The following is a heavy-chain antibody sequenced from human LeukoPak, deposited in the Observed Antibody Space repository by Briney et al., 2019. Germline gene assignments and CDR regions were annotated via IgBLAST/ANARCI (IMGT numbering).Heavy chain of an antibody. V-gene: IGHV4-34*01. CDR2: INHSGST. CDR3: ARTGGSGSYARFDP. J-gene: IGHJ5*02. CDR1: GGSFSGYY. Sequence: PSETLSLTCAVYGGSFSGYYWSWIRQPPGKGLEWIGEINHSGSTNYNPSLKSRVTISVDTSKNQFSLKLSSVTAADTAVYYCARTGGSGSYARFDPWGQGTLVTVSS. D-gene: IGHD3-10*01.